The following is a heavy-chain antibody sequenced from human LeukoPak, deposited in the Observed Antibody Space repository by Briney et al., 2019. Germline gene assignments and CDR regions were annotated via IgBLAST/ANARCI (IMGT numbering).Heavy chain of an antibody. CDR2: IKSKTDGGTT. Sequence: GGSLRLSCAASGFTFSNAWMSWVRQAPGKGLEWVGRIKSKTDGGTTDYAAPVKGRFTISRDDSKNTLYLQMNSLKTEDTAVYYCTTGIGVPVLVSGYEFSFDYWGQGTLVTVSS. J-gene: IGHJ4*02. V-gene: IGHV3-15*01. D-gene: IGHD5-12*01. CDR3: TTGIGVPVLVSGYEFSFDY. CDR1: GFTFSNAW.